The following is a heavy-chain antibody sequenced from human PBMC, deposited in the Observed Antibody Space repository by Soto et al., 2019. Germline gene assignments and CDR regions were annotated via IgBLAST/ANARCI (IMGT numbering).Heavy chain of an antibody. CDR1: GFTFSSYG. CDR2: ITYGRSTK. J-gene: IGHJ4*02. CDR3: ARDLGGYCSGGSCYSAAVSFDY. D-gene: IGHD2-15*01. V-gene: IGHV3-30*03. Sequence: GGSLRLSCAASGFTFSSYGMHWVRQAPGKGLEWVSVITYGRSTKYYADSVKGRFTISRDNAKNSLYLQMNSLRAEDTAVYYCARDLGGYCSGGSCYSAAVSFDYWGQGTLVTVPQ.